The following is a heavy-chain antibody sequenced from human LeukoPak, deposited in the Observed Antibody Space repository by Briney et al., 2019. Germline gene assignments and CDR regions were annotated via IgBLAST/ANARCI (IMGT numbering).Heavy chain of an antibody. J-gene: IGHJ6*02. CDR3: ARVSSGWYVYYYGMDV. CDR2: INHSGST. Sequence: PSETLSLTCAVYGGSFSGYYWSWIRQPPGKGLEWLGEINHSGSTNYNPSLKSRVTISVDTSKNQFSLKLSSVTAADTAVYYCARVSSGWYVYYYGMDVWGQGTTVTVSS. CDR1: GGSFSGYY. V-gene: IGHV4-34*01. D-gene: IGHD6-19*01.